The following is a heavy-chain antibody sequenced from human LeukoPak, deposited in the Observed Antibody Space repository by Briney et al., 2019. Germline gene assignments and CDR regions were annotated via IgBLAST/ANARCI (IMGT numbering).Heavy chain of an antibody. CDR2: INYSGST. CDR1: GGSISSSDYY. CDR3: ASGPGGSYYHV. Sequence: KASETLSLTCTVSGGSISSSDYYWAWIRQPPGKGLEWIGSINYSGSTYYNPSLKSRVTISVDTSKNQFSLKLSSVTAADTAVYYCASGPGGSYYHVWGKGTTVTVSS. J-gene: IGHJ6*04. V-gene: IGHV4-39*07. D-gene: IGHD1-26*01.